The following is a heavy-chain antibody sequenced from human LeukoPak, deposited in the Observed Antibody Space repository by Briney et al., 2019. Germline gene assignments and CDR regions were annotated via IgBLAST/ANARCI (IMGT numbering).Heavy chain of an antibody. D-gene: IGHD5-24*01. Sequence: EASVKVSCKASGYTFTSYGIRWVRQAPGQGLEWMGWISAYNGNTNYAQKLQGRVTMTTDTSTSTAYMELRSLRSDDTAVYYCARDVPATRWLQLVEAFDIWGQGTMVTVSS. V-gene: IGHV1-18*01. CDR1: GYTFTSYG. J-gene: IGHJ3*02. CDR3: ARDVPATRWLQLVEAFDI. CDR2: ISAYNGNT.